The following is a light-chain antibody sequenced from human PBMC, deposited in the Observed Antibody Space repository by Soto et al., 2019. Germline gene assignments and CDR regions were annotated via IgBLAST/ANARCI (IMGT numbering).Light chain of an antibody. Sequence: DIQMTQSPSSLSASVGDRVTISRRASQSISSHLNWYQHKPGKAPKLLIHTAYTLQSGVPSRFSGNGSGTDFTLTISSLQPEDFATFYCQQSYSPLVTFGGGTKVEIK. CDR2: TAY. J-gene: IGKJ4*01. CDR3: QQSYSPLVT. V-gene: IGKV1-39*01. CDR1: QSISSH.